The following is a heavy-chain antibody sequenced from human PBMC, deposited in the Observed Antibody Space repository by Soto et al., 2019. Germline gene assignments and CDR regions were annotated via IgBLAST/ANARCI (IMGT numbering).Heavy chain of an antibody. J-gene: IGHJ6*02. V-gene: IGHV3-21*01. CDR1: GFTFSRDS. D-gene: IGHD5-12*01. CDR3: ARESPNVDLYGMDV. CDR2: ISGSSSYI. Sequence: GGSLRLSCAASGFTFSRDSMNWVRQAPGKGLEWVSSISGSSSYIYYADSVKGRFTISRDNAKNSLYLQMNSLRAEDTAVYYYARESPNVDLYGMDVWGQGTTVTVSS.